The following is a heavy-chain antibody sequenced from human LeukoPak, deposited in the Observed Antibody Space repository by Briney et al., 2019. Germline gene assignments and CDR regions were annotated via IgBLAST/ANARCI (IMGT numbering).Heavy chain of an antibody. D-gene: IGHD5-18*01. CDR1: GYTLTELS. CDR2: FDPEDGET. CDR3: ATRPLRLRQRPFDY. J-gene: IGHJ4*02. V-gene: IGHV1-24*01. Sequence: ASVKVSCKVSGYTLTELSMHWVRQAPGKVLGWMGGFDPEDGETIYAQKFQGRVTMTEDTSTDTAYMELSSLRSEDTAVYYCATRPLRLRQRPFDYWGQGTLVTVSS.